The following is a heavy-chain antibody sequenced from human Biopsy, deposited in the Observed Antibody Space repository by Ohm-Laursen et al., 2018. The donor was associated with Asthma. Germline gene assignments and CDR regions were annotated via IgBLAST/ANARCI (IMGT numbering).Heavy chain of an antibody. CDR3: ARDSRGAGPDFDS. J-gene: IGHJ4*02. CDR1: GDSISVHY. CDR2: IYYSGTT. V-gene: IGHV4-59*11. Sequence: TLSLTCSVSGDSISVHYLWAWIRQPPGKGLEWIGYIYYSGTTNYNPSLRGRVTISVNTSKNQFSLKLSSVSAADTAVYFCARDSRGAGPDFDSWGQGTLVTVSS. D-gene: IGHD6-19*01.